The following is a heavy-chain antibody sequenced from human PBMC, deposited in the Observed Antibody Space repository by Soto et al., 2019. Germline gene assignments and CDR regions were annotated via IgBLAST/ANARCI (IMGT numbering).Heavy chain of an antibody. CDR3: AKDYRGDYDILTGYWDDAFDI. CDR2: ISWNSGSI. J-gene: IGHJ3*02. D-gene: IGHD3-9*01. CDR1: GFTFDDYA. V-gene: IGHV3-9*01. Sequence: PGGSLRLSCAASGFTFDDYAMHWVRQAPGKGLEWVSGISWNSGSIGYADSVKGRFTISRDNAKNSLYLQMNSLRAEDTALYYCAKDYRGDYDILTGYWDDAFDIWGQGTMVTVSS.